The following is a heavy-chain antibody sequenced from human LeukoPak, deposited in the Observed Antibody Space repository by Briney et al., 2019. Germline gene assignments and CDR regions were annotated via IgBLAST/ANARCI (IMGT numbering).Heavy chain of an antibody. J-gene: IGHJ4*02. CDR2: IIPIFGTA. D-gene: IGHD3-9*01. V-gene: IGHV1-69*01. CDR3: ARSRILTGYSWAGFDRPFDY. Sequence: SVKVSCKASGGTFSSYAISWVRQAPGQGLEGMGGIIPIFGTANYAQKFQGRVTITADESTSTAYMELSSLRSEDTAVYYCARSRILTGYSWAGFDRPFDYWGQGTLVTVSS. CDR1: GGTFSSYA.